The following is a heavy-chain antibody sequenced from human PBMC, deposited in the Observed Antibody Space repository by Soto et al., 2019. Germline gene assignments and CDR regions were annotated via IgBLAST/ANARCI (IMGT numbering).Heavy chain of an antibody. CDR3: AKTTDGWFSAFEI. CDR1: GFIFSSYA. Sequence: GGSLRLSCAASGFIFSSYAMSWVRQAPGKGLEWVSAISGSGTTAYYADSVKGRFTFSRDNSKKTMYLQMNSLRAEDTAVYYCAKTTDGWFSAFEIWG. V-gene: IGHV3-23*01. D-gene: IGHD6-19*01. J-gene: IGHJ3*02. CDR2: ISGSGTTA.